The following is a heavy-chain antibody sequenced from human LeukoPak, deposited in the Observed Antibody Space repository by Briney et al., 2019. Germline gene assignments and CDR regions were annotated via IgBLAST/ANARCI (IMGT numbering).Heavy chain of an antibody. Sequence: GASVKVSCKASGYTFTGYYMHWVRQAPGQGLGWMGWINPNSGGTNYAQKFQGRVTMTRDTSISTAYMELSRLRSDDTAVYYCARYTTTVTTADYWGQGTLVTVSS. CDR1: GYTFTGYY. D-gene: IGHD4-17*01. V-gene: IGHV1-2*02. J-gene: IGHJ4*02. CDR2: INPNSGGT. CDR3: ARYTTTVTTADY.